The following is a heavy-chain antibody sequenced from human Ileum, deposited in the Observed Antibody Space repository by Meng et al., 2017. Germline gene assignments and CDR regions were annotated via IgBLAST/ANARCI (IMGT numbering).Heavy chain of an antibody. V-gene: IGHV3-74*01. CDR1: GFTFSTYS. CDR2: IKPDGRTT. CDR3: VRSRVKLTGDAF. J-gene: IGHJ4*02. Sequence: EVQLVESGGGLVQPGGPLTLSCAAFGFTFSTYSMHWVRQAPGKGLVWVSQIKPDGRTTAYADSVKGRFTISRDNAKSTLYLEMNSLRAEDAAVYYCVRSRVKLTGDAFWGQGTLVTVSS. D-gene: IGHD7-27*01.